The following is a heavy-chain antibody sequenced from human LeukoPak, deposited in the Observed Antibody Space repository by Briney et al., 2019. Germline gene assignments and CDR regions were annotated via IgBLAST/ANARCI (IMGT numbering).Heavy chain of an antibody. D-gene: IGHD2/OR15-2a*01. J-gene: IGHJ3*01. V-gene: IGHV4-34*01. CDR3: ARSSFPKAAFHL. CDR2: INHSGST. CDR1: GGSFSGYY. Sequence: SETLSLTCAVYGGSFSGYYWSWIRQPPGKGLEWIGEINHSGSTNYNPSLMSRVTMSVDTSKNQFSLNLSSLTAADTAVYYCARSSFPKAAFHLWGQGTMVTVSS.